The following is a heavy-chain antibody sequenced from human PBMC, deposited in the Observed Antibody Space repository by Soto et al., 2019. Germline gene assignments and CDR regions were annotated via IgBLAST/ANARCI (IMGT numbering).Heavy chain of an antibody. D-gene: IGHD6-19*01. CDR3: ARHSRWAVAGGAPVWFDT. CDR2: ISAYNGNT. CDR1: GYTVTGYY. V-gene: IGHV1-18*01. J-gene: IGHJ5*02. Sequence: ASVKVSCNASGYTVTGYYRSWARRAPGPGLEWMGWISAYNGNTNYAQKLQGRVTMTTDTSTSTAYMELRSLRSDDTAVYYCARHSRWAVAGGAPVWFDTWGQGTLLTVSS.